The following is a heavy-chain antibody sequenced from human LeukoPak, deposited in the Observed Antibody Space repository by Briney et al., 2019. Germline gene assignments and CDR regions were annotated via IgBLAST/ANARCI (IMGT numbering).Heavy chain of an antibody. CDR1: GVSISSYY. CDR2: IYTSGST. V-gene: IGHV4-4*07. CDR3: ARDWRYCSGGSCSYYFDY. Sequence: SETLSLTCTVSGVSISSYYWSWIRQPAGKGLEWIGRIYTSGSTNYNPSLNSRVTISVDKSKNHLSLNLSSVTVADTAVYYCARDWRYCSGGSCSYYFDYWGQGALVTASS. J-gene: IGHJ4*02. D-gene: IGHD2-15*01.